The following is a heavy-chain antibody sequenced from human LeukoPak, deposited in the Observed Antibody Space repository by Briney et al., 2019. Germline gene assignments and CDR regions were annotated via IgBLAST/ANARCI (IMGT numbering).Heavy chain of an antibody. J-gene: IGHJ4*02. CDR1: GFTLSSYA. CDR2: ISYDGSNK. Sequence: GGSLRLSCAASGFTLSSYAMHWVRQAPGKGLEWVAVISYDGSNKYYADSVKGRFTISRDNSKNTLYLQMNSLRAEDTAVYYCASGRSARPGYWGQGTLVTVSS. D-gene: IGHD6-6*01. V-gene: IGHV3-30-3*01. CDR3: ASGRSARPGY.